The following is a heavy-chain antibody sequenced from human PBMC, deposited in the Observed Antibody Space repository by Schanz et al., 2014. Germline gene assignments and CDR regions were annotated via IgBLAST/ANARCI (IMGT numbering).Heavy chain of an antibody. Sequence: DVHLLESGGGLVQPGGSLRLSCAASEFTFSTDAMSWVRQAPGKGLEWLSVISASGGDTYYADSVEGRFTISRDNSKNTLYLQMNNLRPEDTAVYYCARGGFGEVSYFDYWGQGTLVTVSS. J-gene: IGHJ4*02. CDR2: ISASGGDT. D-gene: IGHD3-10*01. CDR1: EFTFSTDA. V-gene: IGHV3-23*01. CDR3: ARGGFGEVSYFDY.